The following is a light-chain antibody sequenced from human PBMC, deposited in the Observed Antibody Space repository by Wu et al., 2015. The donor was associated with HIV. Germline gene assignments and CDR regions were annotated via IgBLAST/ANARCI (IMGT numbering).Light chain of an antibody. J-gene: IGKJ1*01. Sequence: EIVLTQSPATLSLSPGERATLSCRASQSVSSYLAWYQQKPGQAPRLLIYDASNRATGIPARFSGSGSGTDFTLTISSLQPDDFATYYCQQYHSFSRGPFGQGTKVDFK. CDR1: QSVSSY. CDR2: DAS. V-gene: IGKV3-11*01. CDR3: QQYHSFSRGP.